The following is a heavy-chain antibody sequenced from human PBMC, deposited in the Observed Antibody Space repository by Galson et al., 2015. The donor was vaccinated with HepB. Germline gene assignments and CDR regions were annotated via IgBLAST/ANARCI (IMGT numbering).Heavy chain of an antibody. CDR3: ARELLGGFDL. Sequence: SVKVSCKVSGHTVTDLSIHWVRQAPGRGLEWMGGYDPEEGETIYAQKFQGRVSMTEDTSTDTAYMELSSLRSEDTAVYYCARELLGGFDLWGQGTLVTVSS. J-gene: IGHJ4*02. CDR2: YDPEEGET. CDR1: GHTVTDLS. D-gene: IGHD1-26*01. V-gene: IGHV1-24*01.